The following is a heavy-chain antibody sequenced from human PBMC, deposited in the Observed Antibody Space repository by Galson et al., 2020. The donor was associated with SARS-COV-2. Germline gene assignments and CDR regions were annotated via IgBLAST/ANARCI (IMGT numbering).Heavy chain of an antibody. CDR1: GFTFSRST. Sequence: GESLKISCAASGFTFSRSTMNWVRQAPGKGLEWVSYISSSSRYIYYADSVKGRFNISRDNAKNSLYLQMNSLRADETAVYDCARDAYDSSGYYCGSVYVQHWGQGSLVAVS. CDR2: ISSSSRYI. D-gene: IGHD3-22*01. CDR3: ARDAYDSSGYYCGSVYVQH. J-gene: IGHJ1*01. V-gene: IGHV3-21*01.